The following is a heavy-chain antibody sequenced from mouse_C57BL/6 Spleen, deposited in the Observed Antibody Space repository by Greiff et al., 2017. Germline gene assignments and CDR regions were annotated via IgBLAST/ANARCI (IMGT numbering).Heavy chain of an antibody. Sequence: EVKLMQSGGGLVQPGGSLSLSCAASGFTFTDYYMSWVRQPPGKALEWLGFIRNKANGYTTEYSASVQGRFTISRDNSQSILYLQMNALRAEDSASYYCARDLCYDGPFDYWGQGTTLTVSS. CDR2: IRNKANGYTT. D-gene: IGHD2-12*01. CDR1: GFTFTDYY. CDR3: ARDLCYDGPFDY. V-gene: IGHV7-3*01. J-gene: IGHJ2*01.